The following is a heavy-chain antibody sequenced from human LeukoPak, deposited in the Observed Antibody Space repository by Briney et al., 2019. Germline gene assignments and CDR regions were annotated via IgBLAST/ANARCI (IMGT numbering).Heavy chain of an antibody. D-gene: IGHD1-26*01. Sequence: SETLSLTCTVSGGSISSGGYYWSWIRQHPGKGLEWIGYIYYSGSTYYNPSLKSRVTISVDTSKNQFSLKLSSVTAADTAVYYCARERKGPYSGSYFQYYFDYWGQGTLVTVSS. J-gene: IGHJ4*02. CDR3: ARERKGPYSGSYFQYYFDY. V-gene: IGHV4-31*03. CDR2: IYYSGST. CDR1: GGSISSGGYY.